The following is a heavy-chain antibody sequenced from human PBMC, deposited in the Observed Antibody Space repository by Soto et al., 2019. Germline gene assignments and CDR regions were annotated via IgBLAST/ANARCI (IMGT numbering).Heavy chain of an antibody. CDR3: ARDKSGSDAIDY. Sequence: EVQLVESGGGSVQPGGSLRLSCAASGFTFSRYTMNWVRQAPGKGLEWLSYISGGGGTMFYADSVKGRVTISRDNAKNSLYLQMDSLRAGDRAVYYCARDKSGSDAIDYWGQGTLVTVSS. V-gene: IGHV3-48*04. J-gene: IGHJ4*02. CDR2: ISGGGGTM. CDR1: GFTFSRYT. D-gene: IGHD1-26*01.